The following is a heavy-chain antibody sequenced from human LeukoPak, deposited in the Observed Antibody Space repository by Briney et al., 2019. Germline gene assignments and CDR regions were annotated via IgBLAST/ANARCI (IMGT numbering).Heavy chain of an antibody. D-gene: IGHD4-17*01. Sequence: GGSLRLSCAASVFTLSSYAMSWVRQAQGKGLEWVSAISGSGGSTYYADSVKGRFTISRDNSKNTLYLQMNSLRAEDTAVYYCAKDLPVTIDGNWFDPWGQGTLVTVSS. J-gene: IGHJ5*02. CDR3: AKDLPVTIDGNWFDP. V-gene: IGHV3-23*01. CDR1: VFTLSSYA. CDR2: ISGSGGST.